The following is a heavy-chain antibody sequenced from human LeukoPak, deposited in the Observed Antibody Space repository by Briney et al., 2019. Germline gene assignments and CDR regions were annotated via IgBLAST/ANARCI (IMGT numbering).Heavy chain of an antibody. CDR1: RFTFINYA. V-gene: IGHV3-23*01. J-gene: IGHJ4*02. D-gene: IGHD6-13*01. Sequence: GGSLTHSRPASRFTFINYAMSGVRQAPAKRLEWVSSASGGGGTTYYAASVKGRFTISRDNSNNTLYLQMNSLRAEDTAVYHCAKDRAYSTNWYSGDCWGQGTLVTVSS. CDR3: AKDRAYSTNWYSGDC. CDR2: ASGGGGTT.